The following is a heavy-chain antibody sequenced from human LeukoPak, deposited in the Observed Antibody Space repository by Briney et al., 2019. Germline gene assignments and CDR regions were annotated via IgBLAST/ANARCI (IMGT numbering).Heavy chain of an antibody. D-gene: IGHD2-8*01. Sequence: GGSLRLSCAASGFTVSSNYMSWVRQAPGKGLEWVSVIYSGGSTYYADSVKGRFTISRDNSKNTLYLQMNSLRAEDTAVYYCARVQGHPPNGLDIWGQGTMVTVSS. CDR2: IYSGGST. CDR1: GFTVSSNY. J-gene: IGHJ3*02. V-gene: IGHV3-53*01. CDR3: ARVQGHPPNGLDI.